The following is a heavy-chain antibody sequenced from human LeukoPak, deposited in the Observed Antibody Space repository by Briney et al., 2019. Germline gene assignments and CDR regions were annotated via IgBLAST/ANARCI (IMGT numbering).Heavy chain of an antibody. V-gene: IGHV4-4*07. J-gene: IGHJ4*02. Sequence: SETLSLTCTVSGVSISRYYWSWIRQPAGKGLEWIGRIYSSGTTNYNPSLKSRVTMSVDTSKNQLSLRLRSVTAADTAVYYCARDGRDCSGGGCFGWGQGTLVTVSS. CDR1: GVSISRYY. CDR3: ARDGRDCSGGGCFG. D-gene: IGHD2-15*01. CDR2: IYSSGTT.